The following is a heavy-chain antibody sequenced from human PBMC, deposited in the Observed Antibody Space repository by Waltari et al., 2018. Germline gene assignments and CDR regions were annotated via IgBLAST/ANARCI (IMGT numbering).Heavy chain of an antibody. CDR2: IYTSGST. J-gene: IGHJ3*02. Sequence: QVQLQESGPGLVKPSETLSLTCTVSGGSISSYYWSWIRQPAGKGLEWIGRIYTSGSTNDNPSLNSRVTMSVDTSKNQCSLKLSSVTAADTAVYYCARDGRGYCSSTSCYVEAFDIWGQGTMVTVSS. V-gene: IGHV4-4*07. CDR3: ARDGRGYCSSTSCYVEAFDI. CDR1: GGSISSYY. D-gene: IGHD2-2*01.